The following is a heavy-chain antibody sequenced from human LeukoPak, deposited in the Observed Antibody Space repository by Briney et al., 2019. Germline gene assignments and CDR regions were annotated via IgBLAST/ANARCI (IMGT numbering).Heavy chain of an antibody. Sequence: GRSLRLSCAASGFTFSSYGMHWVRQAPGKGLEWVAVISYDGSNKYSADSVKGRFTISRDNSKNTLDLQMNSLRAEDTAVYYCAAMGTYYYDSSGFPWGQGTLVTVSS. D-gene: IGHD3-22*01. V-gene: IGHV3-30*03. J-gene: IGHJ5*02. CDR2: ISYDGSNK. CDR1: GFTFSSYG. CDR3: AAMGTYYYDSSGFP.